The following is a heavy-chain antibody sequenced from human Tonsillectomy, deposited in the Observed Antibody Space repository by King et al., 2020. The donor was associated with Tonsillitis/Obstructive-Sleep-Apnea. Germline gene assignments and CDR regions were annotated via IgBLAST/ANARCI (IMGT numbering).Heavy chain of an antibody. CDR1: GFTFDDYT. CDR2: INWDGGST. V-gene: IGHV3-43*01. J-gene: IGHJ3*02. Sequence: VQLVESGGVLVQPGGSLRLSCAASGFTFDDYTMHWVRQSPGKGLEWVSLINWDGGSTYYADSVKGRFTISRDNSKNSLYLQMNSLRTEDAALYFCAKDDGYSSHPGAFDNWGQGTMVTVSS. D-gene: IGHD6-19*01. CDR3: AKDDGYSSHPGAFDN.